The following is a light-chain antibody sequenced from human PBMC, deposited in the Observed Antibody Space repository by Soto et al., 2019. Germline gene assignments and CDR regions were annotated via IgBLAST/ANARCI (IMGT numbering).Light chain of an antibody. CDR3: ATWDGSLPGEV. Sequence: QSVLTQSPSVSAAPGQQVTISCSGSSSNIGNNYVSWCQQLPGTAPKLLIYDNNKRPSGIPDRFSGSKSGTSGTLDITGLQTGDEADYYCATWDGSLPGEVFGGGTKLTVL. CDR2: DNN. J-gene: IGLJ2*01. V-gene: IGLV1-51*01. CDR1: SSNIGNNY.